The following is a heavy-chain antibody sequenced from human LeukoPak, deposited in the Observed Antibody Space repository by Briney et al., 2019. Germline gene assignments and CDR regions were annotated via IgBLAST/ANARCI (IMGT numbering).Heavy chain of an antibody. V-gene: IGHV1-2*02. J-gene: IGHJ4*02. Sequence: ASVKVSCKASGYTFTGYYMHWVRQAPGQGLEWMGWINPNSGGTNYAQKFQGRVTMTRDTSISTAYMELSRLRSDDTAVYYCARVRRTGIAVAAGSFDYWGQGTLVTVSS. CDR1: GYTFTGYY. CDR2: INPNSGGT. D-gene: IGHD6-19*01. CDR3: ARVRRTGIAVAAGSFDY.